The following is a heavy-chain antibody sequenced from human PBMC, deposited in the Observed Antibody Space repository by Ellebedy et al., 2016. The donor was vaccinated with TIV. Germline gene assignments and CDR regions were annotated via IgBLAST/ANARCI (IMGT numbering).Heavy chain of an antibody. CDR2: IKQDGSEK. CDR3: AKERTSGWDY. V-gene: IGHV3-7*03. CDR1: GFTFTSNW. J-gene: IGHJ4*02. Sequence: PGGSLRLSCAASGFTFTSNWMSWVRQAPGKGLEWVANIKQDGSEKHYADSVKGRFTISRDNANNSLYLQMNGLRAEDTAVYYCAKERTSGWDYWGQGTLVTVSS. D-gene: IGHD6-19*01.